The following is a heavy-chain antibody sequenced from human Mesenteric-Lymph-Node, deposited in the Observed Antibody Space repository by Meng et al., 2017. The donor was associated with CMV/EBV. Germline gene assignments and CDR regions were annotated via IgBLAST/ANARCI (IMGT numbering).Heavy chain of an antibody. V-gene: IGHV3-23*01. CDR1: GFTFRSYA. CDR2: ISGSGSTT. J-gene: IGHJ5*02. CDR3: AKDMWEYQLPDGS. D-gene: IGHD2-2*01. Sequence: GGSLRLSCAASGFTFRSYAMSWVRQAPGKGLDWVAGISGSGSTTKYAASVEGRITISRDNSKDTLFLQMNSLRVEDTALYYCAKDMWEYQLPDGSWGQGTLVTVSS.